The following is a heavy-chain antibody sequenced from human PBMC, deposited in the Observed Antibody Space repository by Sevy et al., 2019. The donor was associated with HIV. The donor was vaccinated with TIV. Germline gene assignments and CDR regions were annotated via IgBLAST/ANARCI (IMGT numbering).Heavy chain of an antibody. D-gene: IGHD3-3*01. V-gene: IGHV3-7*01. Sequence: GGSLRLSCAASGFTFSSYWMTWVRQAPGKGLEWVAILKQDGSEKFYVDSVKGRFTISRDNSKNTLYLQMRSLRVEDTAVYYCVKDPDYDFWRGDYGMDVWGQGTTVTVSS. J-gene: IGHJ6*02. CDR2: LKQDGSEK. CDR1: GFTFSSYW. CDR3: VKDPDYDFWRGDYGMDV.